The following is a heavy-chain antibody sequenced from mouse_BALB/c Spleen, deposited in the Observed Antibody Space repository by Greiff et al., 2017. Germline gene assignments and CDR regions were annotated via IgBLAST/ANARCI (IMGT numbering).Heavy chain of an antibody. D-gene: IGHD2-10*02. V-gene: IGHV5-12-2*01. J-gene: IGHJ3*01. Sequence: EVQLVESGGGLVQPGGSLKLSCAASGFTFSSYTMSWVRQTPEKRLEWVAYISNGGGSTYYPDTVKGRFTISRDNAKNTLYLQMSSLKSEDTAMYYCARHPPYGNYVAYWGQGTLVTVSA. CDR3: ARHPPYGNYVAY. CDR2: ISNGGGST. CDR1: GFTFSSYT.